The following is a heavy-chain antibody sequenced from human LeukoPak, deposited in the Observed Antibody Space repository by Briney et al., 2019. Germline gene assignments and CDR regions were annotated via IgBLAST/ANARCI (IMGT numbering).Heavy chain of an antibody. D-gene: IGHD2-15*01. CDR3: ASEYCSGGSCYYFDY. CDR2: IIPIFGTA. CDR1: GGTFSSYA. Sequence: GSSVKVSCKASGGTFSSYAISWVRQAPGQGLEWMGGIIPIFGTANDAQKFQGRVTITAEESTNTAYVELSSLRSEDTAVYYCASEYCSGGSCYYFDYWGQGTLVTVSS. J-gene: IGHJ4*02. V-gene: IGHV1-69*01.